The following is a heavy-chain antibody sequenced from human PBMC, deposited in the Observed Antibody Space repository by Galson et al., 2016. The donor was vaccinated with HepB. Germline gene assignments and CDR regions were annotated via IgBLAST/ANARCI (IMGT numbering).Heavy chain of an antibody. CDR1: GFTFSAYA. Sequence: SLRLSCAASGFTFSAYALNWVRQAPGKGLEWISYISMSGSPKYYADSVKGRSSVSRDNGKNSMYLQMNSLRDEDTAVYYCARLGWKYGDYGGYWGQGTLVTVSS. CDR3: ARLGWKYGDYGGY. J-gene: IGHJ4*02. V-gene: IGHV3-48*02. CDR2: ISMSGSPK. D-gene: IGHD4-17*01.